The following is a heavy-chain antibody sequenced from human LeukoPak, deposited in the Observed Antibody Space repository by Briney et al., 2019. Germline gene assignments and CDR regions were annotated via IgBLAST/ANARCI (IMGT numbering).Heavy chain of an antibody. CDR2: ISGSGGST. D-gene: IGHD5-12*01. CDR1: GFTFSSYA. V-gene: IGHV3-23*01. Sequence: HPGGSLRLSCAASGFTFSSYAMSWVRQAPGKGLEWVSAISGSGGSTYYADSVKGRFTISRDNSKNTLYLQMNSLRAKDTAVYYCAKNYGYSGYDYLDYWGQGTLVTVSS. CDR3: AKNYGYSGYDYLDY. J-gene: IGHJ4*02.